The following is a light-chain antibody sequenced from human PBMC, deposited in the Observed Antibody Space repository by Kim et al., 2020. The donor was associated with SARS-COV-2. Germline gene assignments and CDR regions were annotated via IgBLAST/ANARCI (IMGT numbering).Light chain of an antibody. J-gene: IGLJ3*02. CDR1: TGPPPVR. CDR3: QTWGPGINWV. Sequence: VKLPCAPTTGPPPVRISSHQQQPETGHRFWMKRNKCGSHFKGDGVPHRVSGARSGGERYLTISSPQCEDEGDYYCQTWGPGINWVFGGGTKVTVL. CDR2: RNKCGSH. V-gene: IGLV4-69*01.